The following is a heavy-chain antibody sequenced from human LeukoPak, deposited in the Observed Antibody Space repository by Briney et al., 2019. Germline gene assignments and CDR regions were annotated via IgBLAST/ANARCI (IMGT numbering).Heavy chain of an antibody. D-gene: IGHD5-12*01. CDR2: ISSDGNHK. V-gene: IGHV3-30-3*01. CDR3: ARDRLPPPGVYCFDP. CDR1: GFTFSTYA. J-gene: IGHJ5*02. Sequence: GRSLGLSCAASGFTFSTYAMHWVRQAPGKGLEWVAAISSDGNHKHFADSVRGRFTISRDNSKNTLFLQMNSLRPDDTAVYYCARDRLPPPGVYCFDPWGQGTLVTVSS.